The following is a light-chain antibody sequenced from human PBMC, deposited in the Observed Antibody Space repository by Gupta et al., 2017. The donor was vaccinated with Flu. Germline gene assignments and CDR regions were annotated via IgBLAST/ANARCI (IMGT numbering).Light chain of an antibody. CDR2: YVT. CDR3: SSHAGRVTWV. CDR1: SNDVGGSNR. J-gene: IGLJ1*01. V-gene: IGLV2-11*01. Sequence: QSAPTQARSVSGSPGQSVTISCTGSSNDVGGSNRVSWYQQRPGKAPKLILYYVTERPSGVPDRFSGSKSGNTASLTISGLQADDEADYYCSSHAGRVTWVFGTGTTVTVL.